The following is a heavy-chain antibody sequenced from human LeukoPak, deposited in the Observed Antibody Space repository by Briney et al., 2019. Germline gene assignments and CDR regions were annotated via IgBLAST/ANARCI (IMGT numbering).Heavy chain of an antibody. D-gene: IGHD2-2*01. V-gene: IGHV4-31*03. Sequence: SQTLSLTCTVSGGSISSGGYYWSWIRQHPGKGLEWIGYIYYSGSTYYNPSLKIRVTISVDTSKNQFSLKLSSVTAADTAVYYCARSWPVAPAALDYWGQGTLVTVSS. CDR1: GGSISSGGYY. CDR2: IYYSGST. J-gene: IGHJ4*02. CDR3: ARSWPVAPAALDY.